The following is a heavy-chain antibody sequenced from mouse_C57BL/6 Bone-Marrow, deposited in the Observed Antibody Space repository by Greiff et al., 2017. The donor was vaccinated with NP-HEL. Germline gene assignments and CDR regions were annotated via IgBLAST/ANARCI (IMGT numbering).Heavy chain of an antibody. Sequence: VQLQQSGAELERPGASVKLSCKASGYTFTSYGISWVKQRAGQGLEWIGEIYPRSGNTYYNEKFKGKATLTADKSSSTAYMELRSLTSEDSAVYCGARGYEYDTWFAYWGQGTLVTVSA. CDR2: IYPRSGNT. D-gene: IGHD2-4*01. CDR1: GYTFTSYG. V-gene: IGHV1-81*01. CDR3: ARGYEYDTWFAY. J-gene: IGHJ3*01.